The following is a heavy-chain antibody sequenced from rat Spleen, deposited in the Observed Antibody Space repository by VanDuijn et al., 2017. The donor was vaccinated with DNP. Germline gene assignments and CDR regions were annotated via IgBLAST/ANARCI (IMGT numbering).Heavy chain of an antibody. Sequence: QVQLKESGPGLVQPSQTLSLTCTVSGFSLTSYSVNWVRQPPGKGLEWIAAISSGGSTYYNSALKSRLSISRDTSKSQVFLKMNSLQTEDTAMYFCARGTTEGIVTWDYWGQGVMVTVSS. V-gene: IGHV2-6*01. CDR1: GFSLTSYS. J-gene: IGHJ2*01. D-gene: IGHD1-11*01. CDR2: ISSGGST. CDR3: ARGTTEGIVTWDY.